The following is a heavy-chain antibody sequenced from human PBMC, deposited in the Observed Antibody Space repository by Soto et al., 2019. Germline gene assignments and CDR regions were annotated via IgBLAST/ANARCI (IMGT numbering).Heavy chain of an antibody. D-gene: IGHD6-6*01. CDR2: ISGSGGNT. CDR3: AKSITARPFDY. J-gene: IGHJ4*02. CDR1: GFTFSSYS. Sequence: GGSLIVSCTASGFTFSSYSMSWVRQAPGKGLEWVSAISGSGGNTYYADSVKGRFTISRDNSKNTLYLQMNSLRAEDTAVYYCAKSITARPFDYWGQGALVTVSS. V-gene: IGHV3-23*01.